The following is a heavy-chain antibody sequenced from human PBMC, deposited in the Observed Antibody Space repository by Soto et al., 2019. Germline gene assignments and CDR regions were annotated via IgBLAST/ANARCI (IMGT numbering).Heavy chain of an antibody. Sequence: PSETLSLTCTVSGGSISSGGYYWSRVRQHPEKGLEWIGYIHYSGSTHYNPSLKSRVSMSVDTSQNQFSLRLSSVTAADTAVYYCAIDTAAGSLDYWGQGTLVTVSS. CDR2: IHYSGST. D-gene: IGHD6-13*01. CDR3: AIDTAAGSLDY. J-gene: IGHJ4*02. V-gene: IGHV4-31*03. CDR1: GGSISSGGYY.